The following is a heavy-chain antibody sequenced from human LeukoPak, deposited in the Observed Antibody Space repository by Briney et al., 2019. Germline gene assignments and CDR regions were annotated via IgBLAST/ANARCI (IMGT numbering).Heavy chain of an antibody. V-gene: IGHV3-30*18. CDR3: VKDGLMRFFDY. CDR1: AFIFSSYD. Sequence: GGSLRLSCAASAFIFSSYDMHWVRQAPGKGREWVALISHDGTNKQYADSVKGRFTISRDNSKNTLYLQMNSLRAEDTAVYYCVKDGLMRFFDYWGQGTLVTVSS. D-gene: IGHD2-8*01. J-gene: IGHJ4*02. CDR2: ISHDGTNK.